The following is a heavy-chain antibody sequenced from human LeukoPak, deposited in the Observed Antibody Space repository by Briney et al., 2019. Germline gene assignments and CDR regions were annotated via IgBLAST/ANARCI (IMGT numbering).Heavy chain of an antibody. J-gene: IGHJ6*02. V-gene: IGHV3-48*03. CDR3: ARGDGVATRYYYGLDV. Sequence: GGSLRLSCEASGFTFRSYEMNWVRQAPGKGLEWVSYSSGDGRTMYYADSVEGRFTISRDSDTNSLYLQMNSLRAEDTAVYYCARGDGVATRYYYGLDVWGQGTTVTVSS. D-gene: IGHD5-12*01. CDR2: SSGDGRTM. CDR1: GFTFRSYE.